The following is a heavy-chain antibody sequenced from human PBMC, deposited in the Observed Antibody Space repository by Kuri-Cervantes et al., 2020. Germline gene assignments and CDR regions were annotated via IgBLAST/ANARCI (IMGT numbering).Heavy chain of an antibody. Sequence: SQTLSLTCAVYGGSFSGYHWSWIRQPPGKGLEWIGEINHSGSTNYNPSLKSRVTISVDTSKNQFSLKLSSVTAADTAVYYCASLNWGEYYYYGMDAWGQGTTVTVSS. J-gene: IGHJ6*02. CDR3: ASLNWGEYYYYGMDA. CDR1: GGSFSGYH. CDR2: INHSGST. D-gene: IGHD7-27*01. V-gene: IGHV4-34*01.